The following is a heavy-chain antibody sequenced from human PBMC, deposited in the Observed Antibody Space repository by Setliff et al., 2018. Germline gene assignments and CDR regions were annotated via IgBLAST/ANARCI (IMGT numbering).Heavy chain of an antibody. CDR1: GYTCTSYD. CDR3: ASDLYYGDSDFDY. D-gene: IGHD4-17*01. J-gene: IGHJ4*02. CDR2: MNPNSGNT. Sequence: GASAKVSCKASGYTCTSYDINWVRQATGQGLEWMGWMNPNSGNTGYAQKFQGRVTMTRNTSISTAYMELSSLRSEITAVDYCASDLYYGDSDFDYWGQGTLVTVSS. V-gene: IGHV1-8*02.